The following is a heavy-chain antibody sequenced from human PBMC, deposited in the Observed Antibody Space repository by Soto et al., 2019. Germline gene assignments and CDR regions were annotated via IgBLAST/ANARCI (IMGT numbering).Heavy chain of an antibody. V-gene: IGHV3-30*18. CDR3: AKVGLGAHYYYGMDV. CDR1: GFTFSSYG. CDR2: IPYDGSNK. J-gene: IGHJ6*02. D-gene: IGHD1-26*01. Sequence: GGSLRLSCAASGFTFSSYGMHWVRQAPGKGLEWVAVIPYDGSNKYYADSVKGRFTISRDNSKNTLYLQMNSLRAEDTAVYYCAKVGLGAHYYYGMDVWGQGTTVTVSS.